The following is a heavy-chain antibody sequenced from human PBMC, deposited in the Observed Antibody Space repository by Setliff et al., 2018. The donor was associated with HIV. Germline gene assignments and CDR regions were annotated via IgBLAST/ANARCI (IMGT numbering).Heavy chain of an antibody. CDR2: VYYTGST. CDR3: ARDSERGDGYLFDS. D-gene: IGHD3-10*01. J-gene: IGHJ4*02. CDR1: GGSISSHY. V-gene: IGHV4-59*11. Sequence: SETLSLTCTVSGGSISSHYWTWIRQPPGEGLEWIATVYYTGSTNYNPSLKSRVTISIDTSKTQFSLKLSSVTAADTAVYYCARDSERGDGYLFDSWGQGTLVTVSS.